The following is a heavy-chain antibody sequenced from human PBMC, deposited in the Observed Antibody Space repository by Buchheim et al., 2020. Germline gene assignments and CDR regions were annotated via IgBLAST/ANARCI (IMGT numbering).Heavy chain of an antibody. J-gene: IGHJ4*02. CDR1: GYTFTSHY. Sequence: QVQLVQSGAEVKKPGASVKVSCKASGYTFTSHYIHWVRQAPGQGREWVGITNPSDGFTSYAQRFQGRVTMTRDTSRSTVYMELSSLRSDDTAVYYCARAISGTRGSFDYWGQGTL. CDR2: TNPSDGFT. D-gene: IGHD1-1*01. CDR3: ARAISGTRGSFDY. V-gene: IGHV1-46*01.